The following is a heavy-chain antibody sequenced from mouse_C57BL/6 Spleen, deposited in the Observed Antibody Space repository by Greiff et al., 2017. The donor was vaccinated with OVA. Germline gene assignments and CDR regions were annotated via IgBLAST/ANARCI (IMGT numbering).Heavy chain of an antibody. D-gene: IGHD4-1*01. CDR2: IDPSDSYT. CDR1: GYTFTSYW. V-gene: IGHV1-69*01. CDR3: ARRLGLSFDY. Sequence: VKLQQPGAELVMPGASVKLSCKASGYTFTSYWMHWVKQRPGQGLEWIGEIDPSDSYTNYNQKFKGKSTLTVDKSSSTAYMQLSSLTSEDSAVYYCARRLGLSFDYWGQGTTLTVSS. J-gene: IGHJ2*01.